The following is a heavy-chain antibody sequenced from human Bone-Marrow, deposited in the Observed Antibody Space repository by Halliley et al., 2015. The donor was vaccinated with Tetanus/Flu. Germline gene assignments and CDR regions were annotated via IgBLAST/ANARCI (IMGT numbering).Heavy chain of an antibody. CDR2: LYYSGST. D-gene: IGHD3-16*02. CDR1: GVSLTSSGYY. CDR3: ARHYRHWLFDY. Sequence: LRLSCTVFGVSLTSSGYYWGWIRQPPGKGLEWIGSLYYSGSTYYNPSLKSRVSISVDTSKNHLSLNLNSVTAADTAVYYCARHYRHWLFDYWGQGTLVTVSS. J-gene: IGHJ4*02. V-gene: IGHV4-39*01.